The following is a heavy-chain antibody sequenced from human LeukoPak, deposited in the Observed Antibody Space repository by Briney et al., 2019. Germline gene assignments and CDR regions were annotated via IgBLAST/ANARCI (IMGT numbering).Heavy chain of an antibody. V-gene: IGHV4-34*01. CDR1: GGSFSGYY. J-gene: IGHJ6*02. CDR2: INHSGST. Sequence: SETLSLTCAVYGGSFSGYYWSWIRQPPGKGLEWIGEINHSGSTNYNPSLKSRVTISVDTSENQFSLKLSSVTAADTAVYYCARKSYSSGWYPYYGMDVWGQGTTVTVSS. CDR3: ARKSYSSGWYPYYGMDV. D-gene: IGHD6-19*01.